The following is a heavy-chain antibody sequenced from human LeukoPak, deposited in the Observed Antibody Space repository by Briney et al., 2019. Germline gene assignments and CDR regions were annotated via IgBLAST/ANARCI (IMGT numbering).Heavy chain of an antibody. CDR1: RFTFSNYA. Sequence: ETGGSLRLSCAASRFTFSNYAMSWVRQAPGKGLEWVSAIGGNGGSTYYADSVKGRFTISRDNSKNTLYLQMYSLRAEDTAVYYCAKDEAYSRRSYYFDCWGQGILVTVSS. D-gene: IGHD3-16*01. J-gene: IGHJ4*02. CDR3: AKDEAYSRRSYYFDC. V-gene: IGHV3-23*01. CDR2: IGGNGGST.